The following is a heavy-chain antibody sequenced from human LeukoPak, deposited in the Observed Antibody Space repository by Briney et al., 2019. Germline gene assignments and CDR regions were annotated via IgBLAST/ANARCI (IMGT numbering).Heavy chain of an antibody. D-gene: IGHD3-22*01. CDR2: IIPILCIA. V-gene: IGHV1-69*04. CDR1: GGTFSSYA. CDR3: ARGSYDSSGYYDY. Sequence: SVKVSCKASGGTFSSYAISWVRQAPGQGLKWMGRIIPILCIANYAQKFQGRVTITADKSTSTAYMELSSLRSEDTAVYYCARGSYDSSGYYDYWGQGTLVTVSS. J-gene: IGHJ4*02.